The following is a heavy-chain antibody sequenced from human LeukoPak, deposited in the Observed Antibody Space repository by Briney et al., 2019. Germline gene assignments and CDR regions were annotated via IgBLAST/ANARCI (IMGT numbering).Heavy chain of an antibody. CDR1: GFTFSSYS. J-gene: IGHJ3*02. V-gene: IGHV3-48*01. CDR3: ATELRIATAGFIAFDI. CDR2: ISRSNSTI. D-gene: IGHD6-13*01. Sequence: GGSLRLSCAASGFTFSSYSMTWVRQAPGKGLEWVSYISRSNSTIYYADSVKGRSTMSRDNSKNTLYLQMDSLRADDTAVYYCATELRIATAGFIAFDIWGHGTMVTVSS.